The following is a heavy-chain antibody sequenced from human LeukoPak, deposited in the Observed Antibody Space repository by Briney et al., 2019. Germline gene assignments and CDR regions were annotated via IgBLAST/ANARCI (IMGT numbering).Heavy chain of an antibody. D-gene: IGHD3/OR15-3a*01. CDR2: INSDGSST. J-gene: IGHJ3*02. CDR3: TRDWTARSNAFDI. V-gene: IGHV3-74*01. CDR1: GFTFSSHY. Sequence: PGGSLRLSCAASGFTFSSHYMHWVRQAPGKGLVWVSRINSDGSSTNYADSVKGRFTISRDNAKNILFLQMNSLRAEDTAVYYCTRDWTARSNAFDIWGQGTMVTVSS.